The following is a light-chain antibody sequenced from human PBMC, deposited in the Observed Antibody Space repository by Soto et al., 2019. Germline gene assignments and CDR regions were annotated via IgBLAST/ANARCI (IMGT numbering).Light chain of an antibody. CDR1: SSDVGGYNY. CDR2: DVS. V-gene: IGLV2-11*01. Sequence: QSALTQPRSVSGSPGQSVTISCTGTSSDVGGYNYVSWYQQHPGKAPKPMIYDVSKRPSGVPDRFSGSKSANTASLTISGLQAEDEADYYCCSYAGSVVFGGGTKLTVL. CDR3: CSYAGSVV. J-gene: IGLJ3*02.